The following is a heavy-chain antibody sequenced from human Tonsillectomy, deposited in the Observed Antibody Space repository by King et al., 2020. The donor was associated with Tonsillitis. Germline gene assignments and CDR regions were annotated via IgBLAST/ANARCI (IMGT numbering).Heavy chain of an antibody. CDR3: ARERAYCSSTTCSKPYDY. CDR1: GFTFSDHY. Sequence: VQLVESGGGLVQPGGSLRLSCAASGFTFSDHYMDWVRQAAGKGLEWVGRTGNKGNSHTTYYAASVKGRFTISTDDSKNSLYLQMSGLKAEDTAVYYCARERAYCSSTTCSKPYDYWGQGALVTVS. J-gene: IGHJ4*02. CDR2: TGNKGNSHTT. V-gene: IGHV3-72*01. D-gene: IGHD2-2*01.